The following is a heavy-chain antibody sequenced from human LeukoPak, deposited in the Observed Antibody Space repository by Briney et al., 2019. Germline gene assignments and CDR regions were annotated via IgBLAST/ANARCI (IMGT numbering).Heavy chain of an antibody. V-gene: IGHV1-2*02. CDR1: GYTFTGYY. Sequence: ASVKVSCTASGYTFTGYYMHWVRQAPGQGLEWMGWINPNSGGTNYAQKFQGRVTMTRDTSISTAYMELSRLRSDDTAVYYCARAEWFGELLNYYYYMDVWGKGTTVTVSS. CDR3: ARAEWFGELLNYYYYMDV. J-gene: IGHJ6*03. D-gene: IGHD3-10*01. CDR2: INPNSGGT.